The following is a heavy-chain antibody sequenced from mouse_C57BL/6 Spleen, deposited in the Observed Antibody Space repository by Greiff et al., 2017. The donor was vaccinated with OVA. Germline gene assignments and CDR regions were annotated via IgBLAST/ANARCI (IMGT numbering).Heavy chain of an antibody. CDR3: ARSMVTTRNYYFDY. D-gene: IGHD2-2*01. J-gene: IGHJ2*01. V-gene: IGHV5-4*03. CDR2: ISDGGSYT. CDR1: GFTFSSYA. Sequence: EVKVVESGGGLVKPGGSLKLSCAASGFTFSSYAMSWVRQTPEKRLEWVATISDGGSYTYYPDNVKGRFTISRDNAKNNLYLQMSHLKSEDTAMYYCARSMVTTRNYYFDYWGQGTTLTVSS.